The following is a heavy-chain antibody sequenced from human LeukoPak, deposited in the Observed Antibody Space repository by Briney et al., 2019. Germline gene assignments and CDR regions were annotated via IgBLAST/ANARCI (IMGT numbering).Heavy chain of an antibody. CDR1: GGSISSYY. CDR3: ARALSYGFWSYGMDV. V-gene: IGHV4-59*01. D-gene: IGHD5-18*01. J-gene: IGHJ6*02. Sequence: SETLSLTCTVSGGSISSYYWSWIRQPPGKGLEWIGYIYYSGSTNYNPSLKSRVIISVDTSKNQFSLKLSSVTAADTAVYYCARALSYGFWSYGMDVLGQGTTVTVSS. CDR2: IYYSGST.